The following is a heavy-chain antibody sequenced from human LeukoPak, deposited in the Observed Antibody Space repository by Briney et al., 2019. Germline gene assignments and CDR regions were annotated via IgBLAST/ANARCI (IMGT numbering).Heavy chain of an antibody. CDR2: IYHSGST. V-gene: IGHV4-30-2*01. D-gene: IGHD3-10*01. CDR3: AREGPGAYYYYMDV. J-gene: IGHJ6*03. CDR1: GGSISSGGYY. Sequence: SETLSLTCTVSGGSISSGGYYWSWIRQPPGKGLEWIGYIYHSGSTYYNPSLKSRVTISVDRSKNQFSLKLSSVTAADTAVYYCAREGPGAYYYYMDVWGKGTTVTVSS.